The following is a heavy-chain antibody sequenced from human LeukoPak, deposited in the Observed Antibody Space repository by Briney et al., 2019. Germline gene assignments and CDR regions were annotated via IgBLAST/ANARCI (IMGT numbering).Heavy chain of an antibody. CDR3: ARDRGYSRDFDY. V-gene: IGHV1-2*02. J-gene: IGHJ4*02. CDR1: GYTFTGYY. D-gene: IGHD4-11*01. Sequence: ASVKVSCKASGYTFTGYYMHWVRQAPGQGLEWMGWINPNSGGTDYAQKFQGRVTMTRDTSISTAYMELSRLRSDDTAVYYCARDRGYSRDFDYWGQGTLVTVSS. CDR2: INPNSGGT.